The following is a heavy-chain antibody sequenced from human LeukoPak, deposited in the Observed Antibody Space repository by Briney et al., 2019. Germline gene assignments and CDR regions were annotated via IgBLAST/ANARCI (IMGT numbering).Heavy chain of an antibody. CDR3: ARGRSGSSTSRPYYFDY. CDR1: GYTSTSYD. J-gene: IGHJ4*02. D-gene: IGHD2-2*01. CDR2: ISAYNGNT. V-gene: IGHV1-18*01. Sequence: ASVKVSCKASGYTSTSYDINWVRQATGQGLEWMGWISAYNGNTNYAQKLQGRVTMTTDTSTSTAYMELRSLRSDDTAVYYCARGRSGSSTSRPYYFDYWGQGTLVTVSS.